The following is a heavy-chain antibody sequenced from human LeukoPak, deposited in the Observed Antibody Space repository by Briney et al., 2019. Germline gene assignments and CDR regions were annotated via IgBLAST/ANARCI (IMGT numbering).Heavy chain of an antibody. D-gene: IGHD1-1*01. CDR1: GFTFSSYS. CDR3: ARDRGGGTNDY. Sequence: GGSLRLSCAASGFTFSSYSMNWVRQAPGKGLEWVSYISAISSSSTYYADSVKGRFTISRDNSKNTLYLQMNSLRAEDTAVYYCARDRGGGTNDYWGQGTLVTVSS. J-gene: IGHJ4*02. CDR2: ISAISSSST. V-gene: IGHV3-48*01.